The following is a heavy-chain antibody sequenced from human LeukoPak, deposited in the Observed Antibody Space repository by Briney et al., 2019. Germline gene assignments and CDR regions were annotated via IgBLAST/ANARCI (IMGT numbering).Heavy chain of an antibody. CDR2: ISAYNGNT. CDR3: ARVQGYCSGGSCYSANPYNWFDP. CDR1: GYTFTSYG. J-gene: IGHJ5*02. V-gene: IGHV1-18*01. D-gene: IGHD2-15*01. Sequence: ASVKVSCKASGYTFTSYGISWVRQAPRQGLEWMGWISAYNGNTNYAQKLQGRVTMTTDTSTSTAYMELRSLRSDDTAVYYCARVQGYCSGGSCYSANPYNWFDPWGQGTLVTVSS.